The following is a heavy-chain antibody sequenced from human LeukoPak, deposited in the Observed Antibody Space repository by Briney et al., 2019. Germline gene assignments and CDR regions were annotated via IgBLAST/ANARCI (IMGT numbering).Heavy chain of an antibody. CDR2: INHSGST. CDR1: GGPFSGYY. D-gene: IGHD2-15*01. Sequence: PSETLSLICAVYGGPFSGYYWSWIRQPPGKGLEWIGEINHSGSTNYNPSLKSRVTISVGTSKNQFSLKLSSVTAADTAVYYCAREEVQATQGYCSGGSRYSDYWGQGTLVTVSS. J-gene: IGHJ4*02. CDR3: AREEVQATQGYCSGGSRYSDY. V-gene: IGHV4-34*01.